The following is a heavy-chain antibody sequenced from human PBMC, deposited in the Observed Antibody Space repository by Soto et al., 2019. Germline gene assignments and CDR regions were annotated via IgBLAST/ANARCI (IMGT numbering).Heavy chain of an antibody. J-gene: IGHJ5*02. V-gene: IGHV3-23*01. Sequence: GGSLRLSCAASGFSFGSYALSWVRQAPGKGLEWVSTISGSDGKTFYADSVKGRFSISRDTSQSTLYLQMNSLRADDTAMYYCVKNSGWFNTWGQGALVTVSS. CDR1: GFSFGSYA. CDR2: ISGSDGKT. CDR3: VKNSGWFNT. D-gene: IGHD3-10*01.